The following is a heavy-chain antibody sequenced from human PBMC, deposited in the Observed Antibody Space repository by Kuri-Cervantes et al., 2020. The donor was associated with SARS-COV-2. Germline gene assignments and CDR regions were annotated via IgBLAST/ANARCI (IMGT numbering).Heavy chain of an antibody. V-gene: IGHV4-38-2*01. CDR3: ARLEGTMVRGGYFDY. J-gene: IGHJ4*02. Sequence: GSLRLSCAVSGYSISSGYYWGWIRQPPGKGLEWIGSIYHSGSTYYNPSLKSRVTISVDTSKNQFSLKLSSVTAADTAVHYCARLEGTMVRGGYFDYWGQGTLVTVSS. D-gene: IGHD3-10*01. CDR1: GYSISSGYY. CDR2: IYHSGST.